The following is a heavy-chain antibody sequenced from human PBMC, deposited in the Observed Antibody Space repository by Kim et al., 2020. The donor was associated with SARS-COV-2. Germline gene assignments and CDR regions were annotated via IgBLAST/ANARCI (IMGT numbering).Heavy chain of an antibody. CDR1: GFTFSLHA. V-gene: IGHV3-33*06. J-gene: IGHJ6*02. Sequence: GGSLRLSCAASGFTFSLHAMHWVRQAPGKGLEWVAMVWYDGSESYYVDSVKGRFTISRDNSKDTLYLQMNNLGVEDTAVYYCAKDDSGYCSTSVCAFAMDVWGQGTTVIVSS. CDR2: VWYDGSES. D-gene: IGHD2-2*03. CDR3: AKDDSGYCSTSVCAFAMDV.